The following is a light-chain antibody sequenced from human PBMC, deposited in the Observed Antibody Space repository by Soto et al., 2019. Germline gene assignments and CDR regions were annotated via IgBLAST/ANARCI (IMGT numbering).Light chain of an antibody. CDR3: QRGHNWPLT. J-gene: IGKJ2*01. CDR1: QSISTE. Sequence: EIAMTQSPATLSVSPGERATLSCRASQSISTELAWYQQIPGQPPILLIYSASTRATGVPARFTGSGSGSEFALTGSGLQSEDFAIYYCQRGHNWPLTFGQGTRLEI. V-gene: IGKV3-15*01. CDR2: SAS.